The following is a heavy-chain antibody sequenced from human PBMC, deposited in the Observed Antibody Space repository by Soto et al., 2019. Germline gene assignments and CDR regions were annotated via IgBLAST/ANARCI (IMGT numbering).Heavy chain of an antibody. CDR2: IYPGDSDT. CDR1: GYSFTSYW. CDR3: ARRSSSKLDFYYYYYMDV. Sequence: GESLKISCKGSGYSFTSYWIGWVRQMPGKGLEWMGIIYPGDSDTRYSPSFQGQVIISADKSISTAYLQWSSLKASDTAMYYCARRSSSKLDFYYYYYMDVWGKGTTVTVS. J-gene: IGHJ6*03. D-gene: IGHD6-6*01. V-gene: IGHV5-51*01.